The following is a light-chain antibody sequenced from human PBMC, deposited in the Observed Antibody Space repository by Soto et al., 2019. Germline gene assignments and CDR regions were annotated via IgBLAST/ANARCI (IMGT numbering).Light chain of an antibody. V-gene: IGLV2-14*01. CDR1: NSDVGHFNS. CDR2: EVT. J-gene: IGLJ1*01. Sequence: QSALTQPASVSGSPGQSITISCTGTNSDVGHFNSVSWYQHHPGKAPKLMIYEVTTRPSGVSNRFSGSKSGNTASLTISGLQAEDEADYYCQSYDSSLSGYVFGTGTKLTVL. CDR3: QSYDSSLSGYV.